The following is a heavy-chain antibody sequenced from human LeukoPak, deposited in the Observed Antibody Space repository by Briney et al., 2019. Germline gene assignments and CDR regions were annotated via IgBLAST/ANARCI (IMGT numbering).Heavy chain of an antibody. J-gene: IGHJ4*02. CDR2: ISSSGSTI. D-gene: IGHD5-18*01. CDR1: GFTFSSYE. CDR3: ARDLGSYGYSRSFDY. Sequence: PGGSLRLSCAASGFTFSSYEMNWVRQAPGKGLEWVSYISSSGSTIYYADSVKGRFTISRDNAKNSLYLQMNSLRAEDTAVYYCARDLGSYGYSRSFDYWGQGTLVTVSS. V-gene: IGHV3-48*03.